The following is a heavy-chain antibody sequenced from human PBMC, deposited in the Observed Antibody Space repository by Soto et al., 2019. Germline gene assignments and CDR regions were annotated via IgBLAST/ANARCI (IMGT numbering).Heavy chain of an antibody. Sequence: PSETLSLTCAVSGGSIISCGYSWSWIRQPPGKGLEWIGYIYHSGSTYYNPSLKSRVTISVDRSKNQFSLKLSSVTAADTAVYYCASFPVNPGRDSSPIFDSWGQGNLVTVSS. CDR1: GGSIISCGYS. V-gene: IGHV4-30-2*01. J-gene: IGHJ4*02. CDR3: ASFPVNPGRDSSPIFDS. CDR2: IYHSGST. D-gene: IGHD3-22*01.